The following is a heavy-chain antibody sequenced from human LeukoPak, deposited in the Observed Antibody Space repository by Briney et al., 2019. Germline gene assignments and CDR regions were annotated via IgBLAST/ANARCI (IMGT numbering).Heavy chain of an antibody. Sequence: GGSLRLSCAGSGFTFSRYWMHWVRQAPGKGLVWVSRIDSDGSSTSYADSVKGRFTLSRDNAKNTLYLQMNSLRAEDTAVYYCGRDDRFGYNYAYGMDVWGQGTTVTVSS. D-gene: IGHD5-18*01. J-gene: IGHJ6*02. CDR1: GFTFSRYW. CDR3: GRDDRFGYNYAYGMDV. CDR2: IDSDGSST. V-gene: IGHV3-74*01.